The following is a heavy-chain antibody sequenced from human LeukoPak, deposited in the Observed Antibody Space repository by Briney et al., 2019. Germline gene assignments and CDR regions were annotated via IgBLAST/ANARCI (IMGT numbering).Heavy chain of an antibody. CDR1: GGSISSYY. V-gene: IGHV4-4*07. J-gene: IGHJ6*02. CDR2: IYTSGST. Sequence: PSETLSLTCTVSGGSISSYYWSWIRQPAGKGLEWIGRIYTSGSTNYNPSLKSRVTISVDTSKNQFSLKLSSVTAADTAVYYCARLGAGPYYYYYGMDVWGQGTTVTVSS. CDR3: ARLGAGPYYYYYGMDV. D-gene: IGHD1-26*01.